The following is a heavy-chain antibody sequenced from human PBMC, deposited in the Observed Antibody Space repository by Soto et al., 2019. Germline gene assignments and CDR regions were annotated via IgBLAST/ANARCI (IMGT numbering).Heavy chain of an antibody. Sequence: PSDTLSLTCAVYGGSFSGYYWSWIRQPPGKGLEWIGEINHSGSTNYNPSLKSRVTISVDTSKNQFSLKLSSVTAADTAVYYCARGGRSYDILTGYPNNWFDPWGQGTLVTVSS. D-gene: IGHD3-9*01. CDR1: GGSFSGYY. CDR2: INHSGST. CDR3: ARGGRSYDILTGYPNNWFDP. V-gene: IGHV4-34*01. J-gene: IGHJ5*02.